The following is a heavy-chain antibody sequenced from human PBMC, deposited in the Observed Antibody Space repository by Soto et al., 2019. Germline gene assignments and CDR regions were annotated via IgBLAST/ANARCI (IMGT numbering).Heavy chain of an antibody. CDR1: GGSFSGYF. CDR2: VNHNGRN. J-gene: IGHJ3*01. Sequence: XATLSLTCDVYGGSFSGYFWNWIRQSPGKGLEWIGKVNHNGRNNYNPSLKSRVTISLDMSKKQISLKLTSVTAADTAVYYCARGGSSDWQVAFDFWGQGTMVTVSS. CDR3: ARGGSSDWQVAFDF. V-gene: IGHV4-34*01. D-gene: IGHD6-19*01.